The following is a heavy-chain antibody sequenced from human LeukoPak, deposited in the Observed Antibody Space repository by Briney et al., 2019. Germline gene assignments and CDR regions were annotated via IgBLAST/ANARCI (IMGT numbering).Heavy chain of an antibody. CDR1: GFTFSSYS. Sequence: GGSLRLSCAASGFTFSSYSMNWVRQAPGKGLEWVSYSYSSSSSSSIYYADSVKGRFTISRDDAKNSLYLQMNSLRAEDTAVYYCARKGYYSQAFDMWGQGTMVTVSS. V-gene: IGHV3-48*01. CDR3: ARKGYYSQAFDM. J-gene: IGHJ3*02. CDR2: SSSSSSSI. D-gene: IGHD3-22*01.